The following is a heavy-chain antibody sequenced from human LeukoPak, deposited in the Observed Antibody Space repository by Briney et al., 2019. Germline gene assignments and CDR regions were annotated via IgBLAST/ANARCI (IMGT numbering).Heavy chain of an antibody. Sequence: GGSLRLSCAASGFTFSNAWMSWVRQAPGKGLEWVGRIKSKTDGGTTDYAAPVKGRFPISRDDSKNTLYLQMNSLKPEDTAVYYCPTDLVGYSNYYYYMDVLGKGTTVTVSS. CDR3: PTDLVGYSNYYYYMDV. D-gene: IGHD4-11*01. CDR1: GFTFSNAW. J-gene: IGHJ6*03. V-gene: IGHV3-15*01. CDR2: IKSKTDGGTT.